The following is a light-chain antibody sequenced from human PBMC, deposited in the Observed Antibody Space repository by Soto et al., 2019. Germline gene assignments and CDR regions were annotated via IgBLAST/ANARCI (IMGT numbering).Light chain of an antibody. CDR3: QQYNNWPPLT. CDR1: QSVSSN. CDR2: GAS. Sequence: EIVMTQSPATLSVSPGERATLSYRASQSVSSNLAWYQQKPGQALRLLIYGASTRATGIPARFSGSGSGTEFTLTISSLQSEDFAVYYCQQYNNWPPLTFGAGTKVEIK. V-gene: IGKV3-15*01. J-gene: IGKJ4*01.